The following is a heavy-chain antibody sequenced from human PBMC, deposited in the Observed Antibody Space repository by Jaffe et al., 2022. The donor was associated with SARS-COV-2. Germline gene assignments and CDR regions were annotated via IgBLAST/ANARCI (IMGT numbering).Heavy chain of an antibody. J-gene: IGHJ3*02. Sequence: QVQLVESGGGVVQPGRSLRLSCAASGFTFSSYAMHWVRQAPGKGLEWVAVISYDGSNKYYADSVKGRFTISRDNSKNTLYLQMNSLRAEDTAVYYCARTMYYDILTGYYLETDAFDIWGQGTMVTVSS. CDR1: GFTFSSYA. CDR3: ARTMYYDILTGYYLETDAFDI. CDR2: ISYDGSNK. V-gene: IGHV3-30-3*01. D-gene: IGHD3-9*01.